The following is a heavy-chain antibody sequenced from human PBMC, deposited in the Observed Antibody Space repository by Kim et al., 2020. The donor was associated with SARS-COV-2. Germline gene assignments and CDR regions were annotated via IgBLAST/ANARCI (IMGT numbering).Heavy chain of an antibody. Sequence: GGSLRLSCAASGFMFSSYWMSWVRQAPGKGLEWVASIKQDGSDIHYVDSVEGRFTISRDNAENSLYLQMNSLRAEDTAVYHCASVLQSGYYHDWGQGT. J-gene: IGHJ4*02. V-gene: IGHV3-7*03. CDR2: IKQDGSDI. D-gene: IGHD3-3*01. CDR1: GFMFSSYW. CDR3: ASVLQSGYYHD.